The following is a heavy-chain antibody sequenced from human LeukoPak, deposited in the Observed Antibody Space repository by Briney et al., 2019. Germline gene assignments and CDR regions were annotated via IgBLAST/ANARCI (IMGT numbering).Heavy chain of an antibody. CDR2: IYYSGST. J-gene: IGHJ4*02. V-gene: IGHV4-59*01. CDR1: GGSISSYY. CDR3: ARVSQEYFDY. Sequence: PSETLSLTCNVSGGSISSYYWSWVRQPPGKGLEWIGYIYYSGSTNYNPPLKSRVIISVDTSKTQFALKLSSVTAADTAVYYCARVSQEYFDYWGQGTLVTVSS.